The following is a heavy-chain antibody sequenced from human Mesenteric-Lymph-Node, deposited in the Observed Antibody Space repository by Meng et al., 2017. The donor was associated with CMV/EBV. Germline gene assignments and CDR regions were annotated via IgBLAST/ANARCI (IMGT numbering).Heavy chain of an antibody. Sequence: ASVKVSCKASGYTFTDYYMHWVRQAPGQGLEWMGWINPNSGGTNYAQKFQGRVTMTRDTSISTAYMELSRLRSDDTAVYYCARDLEDCSSTSCYILYYYGMDVWGQGTTVTVSS. V-gene: IGHV1-2*02. D-gene: IGHD2-2*02. CDR2: INPNSGGT. CDR3: ARDLEDCSSTSCYILYYYGMDV. J-gene: IGHJ6*02. CDR1: GYTFTDYY.